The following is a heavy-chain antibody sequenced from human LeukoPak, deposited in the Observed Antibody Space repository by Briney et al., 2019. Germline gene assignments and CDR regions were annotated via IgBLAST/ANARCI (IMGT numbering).Heavy chain of an antibody. D-gene: IGHD3-3*01. CDR2: IYYSGST. Sequence: KPSETLSLTCTVSGVSISSSSYYWGWIRQPPGKGLEWIGSIYYSGSTYYNPSLKSRVTISVDTSKNQFSLKLSSVTAADTAVYYCAGILRLLEWFDMDVWDKGTTVTVSS. CDR3: AGILRLLEWFDMDV. CDR1: GVSISSSSYY. J-gene: IGHJ6*03. V-gene: IGHV4-39*01.